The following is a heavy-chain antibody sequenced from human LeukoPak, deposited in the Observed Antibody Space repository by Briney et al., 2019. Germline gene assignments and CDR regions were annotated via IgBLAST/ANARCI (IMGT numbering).Heavy chain of an antibody. D-gene: IGHD3-3*01. CDR2: IIPIFGTA. V-gene: IGHV1-69*05. CDR1: GGTFSSYA. J-gene: IGHJ6*03. CDR3: AWGDSYYDFWSGPGKDYYYYMDV. Sequence: SVKVSCKASGGTFSSYAISWVRQAPGQGLEWMGRIIPIFGTANYAQKSQGRVTITTDESTSTAYMELSSLRSEDTAVYYCAWGDSYYDFWSGPGKDYYYYMDVWGKGTTVTVSS.